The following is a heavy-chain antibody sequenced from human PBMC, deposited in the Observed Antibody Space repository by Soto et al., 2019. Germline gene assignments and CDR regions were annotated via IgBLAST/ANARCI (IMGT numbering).Heavy chain of an antibody. V-gene: IGHV1-46*01. D-gene: IGHD3-22*01. CDR3: ARVPHYYDSSGYAGFDY. CDR2: INPSGGST. CDR1: GYTFTSYY. J-gene: IGHJ4*02. Sequence: ASVKVSCKASGYTFTSYYMHWVRQAPGQGLDCMGIINPSGGSTSYAKKFQGRVTMTRDTSTSTVYMELSSLRSEDTAVYYCARVPHYYDSSGYAGFDYWGQGTLVTVSS.